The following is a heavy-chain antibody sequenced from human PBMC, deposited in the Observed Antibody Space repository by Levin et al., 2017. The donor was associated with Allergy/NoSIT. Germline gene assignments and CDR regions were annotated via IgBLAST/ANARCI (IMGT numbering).Heavy chain of an antibody. V-gene: IGHV3-7*03. Sequence: ASVKVSCAASGFTFSNYWMTWVRQPPGKGLEWVANIKQDGTEKYYAESVKGRFTISRDNAKNSLFLQMSYLGTDDTAVYFCARDTTVGGEAWGQGTLVTVSS. CDR3: ARDTTVGGEA. CDR2: IKQDGTEK. CDR1: GFTFSNYW. D-gene: IGHD4-11*01. J-gene: IGHJ5*02.